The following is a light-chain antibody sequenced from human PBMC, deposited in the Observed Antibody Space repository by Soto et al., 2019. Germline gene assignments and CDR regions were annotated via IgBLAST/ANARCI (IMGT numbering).Light chain of an antibody. CDR3: SSYTTSNTRQIV. J-gene: IGLJ1*01. Sequence: QSVLTQPSSVSGSPGQSITISCTGTSSDVGGYNYFSWYQHHPGKAPKLLIYDVSNRPSGISNRFSGSKPDNTPSLTISGLQPEDEADYYCSSYTTSNTRQIVFGTRTKVTVL. CDR2: DVS. V-gene: IGLV2-14*03. CDR1: SSDVGGYNY.